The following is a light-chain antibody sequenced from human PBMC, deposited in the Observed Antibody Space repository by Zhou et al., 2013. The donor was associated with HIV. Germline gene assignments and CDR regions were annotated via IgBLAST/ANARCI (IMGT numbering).Light chain of an antibody. CDR3: MQGTYWPGT. J-gene: IGKJ1*01. V-gene: IGKV2-30*02. CDR2: KVS. CDR1: QSLVHSDGSTY. Sequence: DVVLTQSPFSLPVTLGQAASISCRSSQSLVHSDGSTYLNWFQQRPGQSPRRLIYKVSNRDSGVPDRFSGSGSGTDFTLKISRVEAEDVGVYYCMQGTYWPGTFGQGTKVEIK.